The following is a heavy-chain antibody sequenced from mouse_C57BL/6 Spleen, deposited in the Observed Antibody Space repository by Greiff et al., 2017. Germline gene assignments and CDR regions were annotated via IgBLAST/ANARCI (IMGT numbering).Heavy chain of an antibody. CDR3: ARGLRGYFDY. Sequence: QVQLQQSGPGLVQPSQSLSITCTVSGFSLTSYGVHWVRQSPGKGLEWLGVIWSGGSTDYNAAFISRLSISKDNSKSQVFFKMNSLQADDTAIYYCARGLRGYFDYWGQGTTLTVSS. V-gene: IGHV2-2*01. CDR1: GFSLTSYG. J-gene: IGHJ2*01. D-gene: IGHD1-1*01. CDR2: IWSGGST.